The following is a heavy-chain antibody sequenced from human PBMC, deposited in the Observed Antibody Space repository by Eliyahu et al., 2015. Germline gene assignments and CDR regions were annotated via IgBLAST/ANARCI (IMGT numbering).Heavy chain of an antibody. Sequence: QVQLVESGGGVVQPGRSLRLSCAASGFXFSSYGXHWVRQAPGKGVEWVAVISYDGSNKYYADSVKGRFTISRDNSKNTLYLQMNSLRAEDTAVYYCATHYGSGTNDFDYWGQGTLVTVSS. J-gene: IGHJ4*02. V-gene: IGHV3-30*03. CDR3: ATHYGSGTNDFDY. D-gene: IGHD3-10*01. CDR2: ISYDGSNK. CDR1: GFXFSSYG.